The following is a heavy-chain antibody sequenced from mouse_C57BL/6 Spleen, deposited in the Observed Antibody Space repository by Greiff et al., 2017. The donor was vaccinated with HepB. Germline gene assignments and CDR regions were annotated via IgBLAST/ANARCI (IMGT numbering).Heavy chain of an antibody. CDR3: ARNDLYGSSYGAMDY. Sequence: QVQLQQPGAELVKPGASVKLSCKASGYTFTSYWMHWVKQRPGQGLEWIGMIHPNSGSTNYNEKFKSKATLTVDKSSSTAYMQLSSLTSEDSAVYYCARNDLYGSSYGAMDYWGQGTSVTVSS. V-gene: IGHV1-64*01. J-gene: IGHJ4*01. CDR1: GYTFTSYW. CDR2: IHPNSGST. D-gene: IGHD1-1*01.